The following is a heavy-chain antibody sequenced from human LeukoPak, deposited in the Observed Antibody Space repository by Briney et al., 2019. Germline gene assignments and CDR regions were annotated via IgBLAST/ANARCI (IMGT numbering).Heavy chain of an antibody. CDR3: ARIRYDSSGYWASGWFDP. D-gene: IGHD3-22*01. J-gene: IGHJ5*02. CDR1: GFTFSSYS. Sequence: GGSLRLSCAASGFTFSSYSMNWVRQAPGKGLEWVSSISSSSSYIYYADSVKGRFTISRDNAKNSLYLQMNSLRAEDTAVYYCARIRYDSSGYWASGWFDPWGQGTLVTVSS. CDR2: ISSSSSYI. V-gene: IGHV3-21*01.